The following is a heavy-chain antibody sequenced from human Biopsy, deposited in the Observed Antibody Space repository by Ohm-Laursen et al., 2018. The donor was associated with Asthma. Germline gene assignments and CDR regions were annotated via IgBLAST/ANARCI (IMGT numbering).Heavy chain of an antibody. CDR1: GYTFTSYY. J-gene: IGHJ4*02. V-gene: IGHV1-2*06. Sequence: GATVKISCKASGYTFTSYYMHWVRQAPGQGLEWMGRINPNSGATNYAQKFQGRVTMTRDTSISTAYMELSSLRSEGTAVYYCARAGALIVGATMGYWGQGTLVTVSS. CDR2: INPNSGAT. D-gene: IGHD1-26*01. CDR3: ARAGALIVGATMGY.